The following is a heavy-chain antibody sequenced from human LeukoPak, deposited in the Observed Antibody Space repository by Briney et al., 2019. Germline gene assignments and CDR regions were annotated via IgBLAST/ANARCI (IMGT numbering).Heavy chain of an antibody. CDR1: GFTFDDYA. D-gene: IGHD3-10*01. CDR2: INSDGSRT. Sequence: GGSLRLSCAASGFTFDDYAMHWVRQAPGKGLEWVSHINSDGSRTSYADSVKGRFTISRDNAKNTLYLQMNSLRAEDTAVYYCVRDYYYGSGSSFDYWGQGTLVTVSS. J-gene: IGHJ4*02. CDR3: VRDYYYGSGSSFDY. V-gene: IGHV3-74*01.